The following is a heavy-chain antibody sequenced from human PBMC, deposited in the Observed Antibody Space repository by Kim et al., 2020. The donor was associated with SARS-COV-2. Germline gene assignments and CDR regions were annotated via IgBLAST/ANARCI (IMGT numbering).Heavy chain of an antibody. D-gene: IGHD2-15*01. Sequence: ASVKVSCKASGYTFTSYGISWVRQAPGQGLEWMGWISAYNGNTNYAQKLQGRVTMTTDTSTSTAYMELRSLRSDDTAVYYCARATYCSGGSCYSVFSYYYYYGMDVRGKGTTVTVSS. CDR2: ISAYNGNT. CDR1: GYTFTSYG. CDR3: ARATYCSGGSCYSVFSYYYYYGMDV. J-gene: IGHJ6*04. V-gene: IGHV1-18*01.